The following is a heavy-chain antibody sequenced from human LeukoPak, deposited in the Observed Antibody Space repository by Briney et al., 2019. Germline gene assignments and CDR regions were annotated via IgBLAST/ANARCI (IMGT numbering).Heavy chain of an antibody. Sequence: GESLKISCKGSGYSFTDYWIGWVRQMPGKGLEWMGIIHPDDSDIRNSPSFEGQVMISDDKCISTAYLQWSSLKASDNAMYYCARLVSAAVAAEWGQGTLVTVSS. CDR1: GYSFTDYW. J-gene: IGHJ4*02. CDR2: IHPDDSDI. D-gene: IGHD6-19*01. V-gene: IGHV5-51*01. CDR3: ARLVSAAVAAE.